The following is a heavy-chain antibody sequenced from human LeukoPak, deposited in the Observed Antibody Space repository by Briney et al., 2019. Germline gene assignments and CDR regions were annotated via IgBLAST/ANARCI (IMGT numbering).Heavy chain of an antibody. D-gene: IGHD5-18*01. Sequence: GGSLRLSCAASGFTFSDYYMSWIRQAPGKGLEWVSYISSSGSTIYYADSVKGRFTISRDNAKNSLYLQMNSLRAEDTAVYYCARPIAMKYYYYYYMDVWGKGTTVTVSS. CDR2: ISSSGSTI. V-gene: IGHV3-11*04. CDR1: GFTFSDYY. J-gene: IGHJ6*03. CDR3: ARPIAMKYYYYYYMDV.